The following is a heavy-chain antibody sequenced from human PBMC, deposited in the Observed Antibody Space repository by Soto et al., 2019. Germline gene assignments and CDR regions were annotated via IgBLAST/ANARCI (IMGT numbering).Heavy chain of an antibody. CDR1: GFTFSSYA. CDR3: ARRGSGSYSDS. CDR2: ISGSGDRT. D-gene: IGHD1-26*01. J-gene: IGHJ4*02. Sequence: EVQLLESGGGLVQPGGSLRLSCAASGFTFSSYAMRWVRQAPGKGLEWVSAISGSGDRTYYADSVKGWFTLSRDNSKNTLYVQMNSLRAEDTAVYYCARRGSGSYSDSWGQGTMVTVSS. V-gene: IGHV3-23*01.